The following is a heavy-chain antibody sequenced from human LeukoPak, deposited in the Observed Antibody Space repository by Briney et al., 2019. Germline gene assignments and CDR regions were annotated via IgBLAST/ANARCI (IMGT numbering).Heavy chain of an antibody. V-gene: IGHV4-59*08. CDR2: IYYSGST. CDR1: GGSISSYY. Sequence: PSETLSLTCTVSGGSISSYYWSWIRQPPGKGLEWIGYIYYSGSTNYNPSLKSRVTISVDTSKNQFSLKLSSVTAADTAVYYCARSHDYGDYYWFDPWGQGTLVTVSS. D-gene: IGHD4-17*01. J-gene: IGHJ5*02. CDR3: ARSHDYGDYYWFDP.